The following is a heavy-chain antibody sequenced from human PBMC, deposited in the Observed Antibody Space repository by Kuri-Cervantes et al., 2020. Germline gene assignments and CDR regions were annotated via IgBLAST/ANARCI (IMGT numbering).Heavy chain of an antibody. J-gene: IGHJ6*02. CDR3: ARDRRPAAIPDYYGMDV. CDR2: IYYSGST. CDR1: GGSISSYY. D-gene: IGHD2-2*01. V-gene: IGHV4-59*12. Sequence: SETLSLTCTVSGGSISSYYWSWIRQPPGKGLEWIGYIYYSGSTYYNPSLKSRVTISVDTSKNQFSLKLSSVTAADTAVYYCARDRRPAAIPDYYGMDVWGQGTTVTVSS.